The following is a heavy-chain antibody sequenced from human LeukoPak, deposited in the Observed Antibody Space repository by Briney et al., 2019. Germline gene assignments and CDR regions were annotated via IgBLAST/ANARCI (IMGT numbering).Heavy chain of an antibody. Sequence: GGSLGLSCAASGFTFSSYWMHWVRQAPGKGLVWVSRINSDGSSTSYADSVKGRFTISRDNAKNTLYLQMNSLRAEDTAVYYCARGATYYDFWSGYYMLDYWGQGTLVTVSS. D-gene: IGHD3-3*01. J-gene: IGHJ4*02. CDR2: INSDGSST. CDR1: GFTFSSYW. V-gene: IGHV3-74*01. CDR3: ARGATYYDFWSGYYMLDY.